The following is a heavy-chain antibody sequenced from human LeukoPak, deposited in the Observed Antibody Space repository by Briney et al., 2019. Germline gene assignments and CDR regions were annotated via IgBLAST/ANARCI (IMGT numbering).Heavy chain of an antibody. CDR3: ARVLRGYSYGPDDY. CDR1: GYTFTSYG. D-gene: IGHD5-18*01. V-gene: IGHV1-18*01. J-gene: IGHJ4*02. Sequence: ASVKVSCKASGYTFTSYGISWVRQAPGQGLEWMGWISAYNGNTNYAQKLQGRVTMTTDTSTSTAYMELRSLRSDDTAVYYCARVLRGYSYGPDDYWGQGTLVTVSS. CDR2: ISAYNGNT.